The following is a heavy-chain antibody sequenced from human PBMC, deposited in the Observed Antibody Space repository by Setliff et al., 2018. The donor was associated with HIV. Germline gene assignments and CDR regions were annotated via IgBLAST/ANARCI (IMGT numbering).Heavy chain of an antibody. CDR1: GDIFSRYA. V-gene: IGHV1-69*13. D-gene: IGHD5-12*01. J-gene: IGHJ3*02. Sequence: SVKVSCKAFGDIFSRYAISWVRQAPGQGLEWMGGIIPIYGTANYAQKFQGRVRITADESTSTAYMDLSSLRSEDTAVHYCARDGGYSGHQWFGDAFDIWGQGTMVTVSS. CDR2: IIPIYGTA. CDR3: ARDGGYSGHQWFGDAFDI.